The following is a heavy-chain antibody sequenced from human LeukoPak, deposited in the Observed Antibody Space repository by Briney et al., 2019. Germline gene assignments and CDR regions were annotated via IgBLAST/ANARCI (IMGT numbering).Heavy chain of an antibody. V-gene: IGHV3-23*01. CDR1: GFSFSNYA. D-gene: IGHD3-10*01. CDR3: AKGLRGERLADFDY. CDR2: LSGSDGGTDGST. J-gene: IGHJ4*02. Sequence: GGSLRLPCAASGFSFSNYAMSWVRQAPGKGLEWVSGLSGSDGGTDGSTYYADSVRGRFTISRDNSKNTLYLQMNSLRAEDTAIYYCAKGLRGERLADFDYWGQGTLVTVSS.